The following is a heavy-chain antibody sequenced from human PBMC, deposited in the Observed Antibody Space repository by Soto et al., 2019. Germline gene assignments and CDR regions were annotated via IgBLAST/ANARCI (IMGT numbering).Heavy chain of an antibody. CDR2: IYYSGST. V-gene: IGHV4-39*01. J-gene: IGHJ5*02. Sequence: SETLSLTCTVSGGSISSSSYYWGWIRQPPGKGLEWIGSIYYSGSTYYNPSLKSRVTISVETSKNQFSLKLSSVTAADTAVYYCASGLIVLMVYATNNWFDPWGQGTLVTVSS. CDR3: ASGLIVLMVYATNNWFDP. CDR1: GGSISSSSYY. D-gene: IGHD2-8*01.